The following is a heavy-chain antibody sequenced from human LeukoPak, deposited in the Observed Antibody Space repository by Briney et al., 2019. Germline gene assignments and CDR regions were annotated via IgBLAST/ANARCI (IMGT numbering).Heavy chain of an antibody. CDR3: ARVAHEGHYDSSGISYFDAFDI. D-gene: IGHD3-22*01. V-gene: IGHV1-18*01. J-gene: IGHJ3*02. CDR2: ISAYNGNT. CDR1: GYTFTSYG. Sequence: ASVKVSCKASGYTFTSYGISWVRQAPGQGLEWMGWISAYNGNTNYAQKLQGRVTMTTDTSTSTDYMELRSLRSDDTAVYYCARVAHEGHYDSSGISYFDAFDIWGQGTMVTVSS.